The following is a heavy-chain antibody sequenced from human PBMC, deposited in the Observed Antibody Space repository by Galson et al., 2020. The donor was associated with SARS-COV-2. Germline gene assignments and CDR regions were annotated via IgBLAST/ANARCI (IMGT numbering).Heavy chain of an antibody. CDR3: ARDLRATLTRVGVCDH. Sequence: GESLKISCAASGFKFSSYAMNWVRQAPGKGLEWVAVISYDGTNEYYVDSVKGRFTISRDNSRTTRYLQMNSLRGEDTAVYYCARDLRATLTRVGVCDHWVQGTLVTVSS. CDR1: GFKFSSYA. CDR2: ISYDGTNE. J-gene: IGHJ5*02. V-gene: IGHV3-30*14. D-gene: IGHD3-16*01.